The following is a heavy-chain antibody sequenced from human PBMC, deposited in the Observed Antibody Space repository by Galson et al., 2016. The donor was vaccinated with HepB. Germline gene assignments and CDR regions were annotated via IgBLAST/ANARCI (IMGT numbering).Heavy chain of an antibody. V-gene: IGHV3-74*01. CDR2: INSDGSST. CDR1: GFTFSSYW. D-gene: IGHD5-24*01. CDR3: ARRMATITSFDY. J-gene: IGHJ4*02. Sequence: SLRLSCAASGFTFSSYWMHWVRQAPGKGLVWVSRINSDGSSTSYADSVKGRFTISRDNAKNTLYLQMNSLRAEDTAVYYYARRMATITSFDYWGQGTMVTVSS.